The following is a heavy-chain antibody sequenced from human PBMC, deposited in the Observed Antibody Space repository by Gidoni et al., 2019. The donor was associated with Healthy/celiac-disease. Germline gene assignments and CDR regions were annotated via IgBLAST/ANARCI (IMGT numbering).Heavy chain of an antibody. CDR2: VYHSGKT. CDR1: GTSISTKDW. CDR3: ARDSSGWYGGVNFDY. Sequence: QVQLQESGPGLVKPSGTLSRTCTVSGTSISTKDWWSWVRQPPGKGLEWIGEVYHSGKTNYNPSLESRLTVSVDKSNNHFSLELKSVTAADTAVYYCARDSSGWYGGVNFDYWGQGALVSVSS. V-gene: IGHV4-4*02. J-gene: IGHJ4*02. D-gene: IGHD6-19*01.